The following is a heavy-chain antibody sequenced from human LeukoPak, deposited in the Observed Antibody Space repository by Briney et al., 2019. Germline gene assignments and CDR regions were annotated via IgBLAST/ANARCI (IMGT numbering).Heavy chain of an antibody. Sequence: SETLSLTCTVSGGSISSSSYYWGWIRQPPGKGLEWIGSIYYSGSTYYNPSLKSRVTISVDTSKNQFSLKLSSVTAADTAVYYCARVGYYDSSGYYYVDYWGQGTLVTVSS. V-gene: IGHV4-39*01. D-gene: IGHD3-22*01. CDR3: ARVGYYDSSGYYYVDY. CDR1: GGSISSSSYY. CDR2: IYYSGST. J-gene: IGHJ4*02.